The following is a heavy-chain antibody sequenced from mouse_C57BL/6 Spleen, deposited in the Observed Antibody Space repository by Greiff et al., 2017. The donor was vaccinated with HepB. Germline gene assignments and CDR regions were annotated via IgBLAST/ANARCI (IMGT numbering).Heavy chain of an antibody. CDR1: GYTFTSYW. Sequence: QVQLQQPGAELVKPGASVKLSCKASGYTFTSYWMHWVKQRPGQGLEWIGMIHPNSGSTNYNEKFKSKATLTVGKSSSTAYMQLSSLTSEDSAVYCCARLGELVFAYWGQGTLVTVSA. CDR2: IHPNSGST. V-gene: IGHV1-64*01. J-gene: IGHJ3*01. D-gene: IGHD4-1*01. CDR3: ARLGELVFAY.